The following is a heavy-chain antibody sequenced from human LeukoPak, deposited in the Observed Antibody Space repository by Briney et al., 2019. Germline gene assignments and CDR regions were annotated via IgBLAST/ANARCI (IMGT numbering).Heavy chain of an antibody. J-gene: IGHJ4*02. CDR2: ISAYNGNT. D-gene: IGHD6-19*01. V-gene: IGHV1-18*01. CDR1: GYTFTSSG. CDR3: ARGYSSGCPEY. Sequence: AASVKVSCKASGYTFTSSGITWVRQAPGQGLEWMGWISAYNGNTNYAQKLQGRVTMTTDTSTSTAYMELRSLRSDDTAVYYCARGYSSGCPEYWGQGTLVTVSS.